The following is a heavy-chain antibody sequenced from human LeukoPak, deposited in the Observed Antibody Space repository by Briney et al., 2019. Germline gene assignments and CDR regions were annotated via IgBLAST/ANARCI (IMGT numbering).Heavy chain of an antibody. CDR1: GFTFSSYW. CDR2: IKQDGSEK. Sequence: PGGSLRLSCEASGFTFSSYWMTWVRQAPGKGLEWVANIKQDGSEKYYVDSVRGRFTISRDNAKNSLYLLMNSLRAEDTAVYYCARGRGLTIFGVISWFDPWGQGTLVTVSS. V-gene: IGHV3-7*01. J-gene: IGHJ5*02. CDR3: ARGRGLTIFGVISWFDP. D-gene: IGHD3-3*01.